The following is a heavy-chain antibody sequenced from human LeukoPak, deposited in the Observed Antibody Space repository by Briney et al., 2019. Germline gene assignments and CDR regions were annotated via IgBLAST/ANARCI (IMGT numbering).Heavy chain of an antibody. D-gene: IGHD4-23*01. CDR2: ISYDGSNK. V-gene: IGHV3-30-3*01. CDR3: ARERSLGGKFYYYGMDV. CDR1: GFSFSSYA. Sequence: PGGSLRLSCAASGFSFSSYAMHWVRQAPGKGLEWVAVISYDGSNKYYADSVKGRFTISRDNSKNTLYLQMNSLRAEDTAVYYCARERSLGGKFYYYGMDVWGQGTTVTVSS. J-gene: IGHJ6*02.